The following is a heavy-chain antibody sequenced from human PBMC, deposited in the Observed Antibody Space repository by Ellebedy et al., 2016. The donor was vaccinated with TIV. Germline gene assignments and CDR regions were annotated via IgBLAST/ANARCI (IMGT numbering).Heavy chain of an antibody. CDR3: ARGRPYDILTGSRRRYFDY. CDR2: IDHSGIT. D-gene: IGHD3-9*01. J-gene: IGHJ4*02. Sequence: SETLSLXXAVYGGSFSGYYWTWIRQPPGKGLEWIGEIDHSGITNYDPSLKSRVTISVDTSKNQLSLKLSSVTAADTAVYYCARGRPYDILTGSRRRYFDYWGQGTLVTVSS. CDR1: GGSFSGYY. V-gene: IGHV4-34*01.